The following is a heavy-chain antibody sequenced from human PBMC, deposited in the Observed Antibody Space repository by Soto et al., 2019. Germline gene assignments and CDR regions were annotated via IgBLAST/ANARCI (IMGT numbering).Heavy chain of an antibody. V-gene: IGHV3-9*01. CDR3: AKGGPDSSSRENWFDP. D-gene: IGHD6-6*01. J-gene: IGHJ5*02. CDR1: GFTFDDYA. CDR2: ISWNSGSI. Sequence: EVQLVESGGGLVQPGRSLRLSCAASGFTFDDYAMHWVRQAPGKGLEWVSGISWNSGSIGYADSVKGRFTISRDNAKKSLYLQMNSLRAEDTALYYCAKGGPDSSSRENWFDPWGQGTLVTVSS.